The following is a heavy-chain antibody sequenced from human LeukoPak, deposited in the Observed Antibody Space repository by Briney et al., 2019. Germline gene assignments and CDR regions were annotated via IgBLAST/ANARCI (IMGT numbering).Heavy chain of an antibody. J-gene: IGHJ4*02. CDR3: AKAGYCGGHCYSDSLFPFDY. CDR2: ISGSGGNT. V-gene: IGHV3-23*01. D-gene: IGHD2-21*02. CDR1: GFTFSSYG. Sequence: GGSLRLSCAASGFTFSSYGMSWVRQPPGKGLEWVSVISGSGGNTYYADSVKGRFTIYRDNPKNTLYLQMNSLRAEDTAVYYCAKAGYCGGHCYSDSLFPFDYWGQGTLVTVSS.